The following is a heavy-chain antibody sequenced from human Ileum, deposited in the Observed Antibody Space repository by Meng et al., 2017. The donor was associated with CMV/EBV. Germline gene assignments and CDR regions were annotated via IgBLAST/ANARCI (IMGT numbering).Heavy chain of an antibody. J-gene: IGHJ4*02. D-gene: IGHD3-16*01. CDR3: AKQNWGFDY. CDR2: IYPGDSDT. V-gene: IGHV5-51*01. Sequence: ISCKTSGYKFANYWIGWVRQMPGKGLDWIGVIYPGDSDTKYNPSFQGLVTISADTSTNTAYLHWDNVQASDTAIYYCAKQNWGFDYWGQGTLVTVSS. CDR1: GYKFANYW.